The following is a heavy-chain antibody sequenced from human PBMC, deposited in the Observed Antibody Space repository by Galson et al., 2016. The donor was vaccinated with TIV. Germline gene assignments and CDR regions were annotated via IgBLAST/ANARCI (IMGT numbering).Heavy chain of an antibody. CDR3: VRTSDTEASGTWLFDS. D-gene: IGHD6-13*01. V-gene: IGHV3-30*04. Sequence: SLRLSCAGSGFSFSSHVMHWVCQAPGKGLEWVAIVSYDGTNKYYPDSVKGRFTISRDNSKNTVYLQLNSLRAEDTAVYFCVRTSDTEASGTWLFDSWGQGTLVTVSS. CDR1: GFSFSSHV. CDR2: VSYDGTNK. J-gene: IGHJ4*02.